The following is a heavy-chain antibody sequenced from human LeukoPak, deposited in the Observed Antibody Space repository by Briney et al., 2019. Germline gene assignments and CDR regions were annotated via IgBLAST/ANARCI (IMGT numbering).Heavy chain of an antibody. J-gene: IGHJ6*02. CDR1: GGSISTYY. CDR2: SHYSGST. V-gene: IGHV4-59*01. D-gene: IGHD3-22*01. Sequence: SETLSLTCSVSGGSISTYYWTWIRQTPGKGLEWIGYSHYSGSTNYNPSLKSRVTISVDTSKNQFSLRLNSVTAADTAIYYCARAPRGESDAASGFYGMDVWGQVTTVTVSS. CDR3: ARAPRGESDAASGFYGMDV.